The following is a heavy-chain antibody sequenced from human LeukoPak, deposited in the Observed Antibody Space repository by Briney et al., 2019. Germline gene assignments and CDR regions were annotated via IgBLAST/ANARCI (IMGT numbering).Heavy chain of an antibody. CDR2: IWYDGSNK. CDR1: GFTFSSYA. Sequence: LTGGSLRLSCAASGFTFSSYAMSWVRQAPGKGLEWVAVIWYDGSNKYYADSVKGRFTISRDNSKNTLYLQMNSLRAEDTAVYYCARDFPGIAARPSALDYWGQGTLVTVSS. D-gene: IGHD6-13*01. V-gene: IGHV3-33*08. CDR3: ARDFPGIAARPSALDY. J-gene: IGHJ4*02.